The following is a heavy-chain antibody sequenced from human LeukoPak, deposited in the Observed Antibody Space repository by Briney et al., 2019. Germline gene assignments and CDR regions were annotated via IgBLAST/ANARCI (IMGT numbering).Heavy chain of an antibody. CDR3: AKDLQRLPHY. CDR2: ISHDGSNK. J-gene: IGHJ4*02. D-gene: IGHD6-25*01. CDR1: GFTFSSYD. V-gene: IGHV3-30*18. Sequence: QAGGSPRLSCAASGFTFSSYDMHWVRQAPGKGLEWVAVISHDGSNKYFADSVKGRFTISRDNSKNTLYLQMNSLRVEDTAVYYCAKDLQRLPHYWGQGTLVTVSS.